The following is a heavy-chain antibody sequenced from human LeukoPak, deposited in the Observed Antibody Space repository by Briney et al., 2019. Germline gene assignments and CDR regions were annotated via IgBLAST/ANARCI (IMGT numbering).Heavy chain of an antibody. J-gene: IGHJ6*03. CDR3: ARTSAPRAAGAIYDYYYYMDV. D-gene: IGHD6-13*01. V-gene: IGHV4-38-2*02. CDR1: GYSISSGYY. Sequence: SETLSLTCTVSGYSISSGYYWGWIRQPPGKGLEWIGSIYHSGSTYYNPSLKSRLTISVDTSKNQFSLKLSSVTAADTAVYYCARTSAPRAAGAIYDYYYYMDVWGKGTTVTVSS. CDR2: IYHSGST.